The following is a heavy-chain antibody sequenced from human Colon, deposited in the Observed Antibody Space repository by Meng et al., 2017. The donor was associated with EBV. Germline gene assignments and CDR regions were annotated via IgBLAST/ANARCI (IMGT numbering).Heavy chain of an antibody. CDR2: INTNTGNP. D-gene: IGHD2-15*01. CDR1: GYTFTRYA. Sequence: VQRGQSGCELKKPGASVKVLCKASGYTFTRYAMNWVRQAPGQGLEWMGWINTNTGNPTYAQGFTGRFVFSLDTSVSTAYLQISSLKAADTAVYYCARLYCSGGSCYTIDYWGQGTLVTVSS. V-gene: IGHV7-4-1*02. J-gene: IGHJ4*02. CDR3: ARLYCSGGSCYTIDY.